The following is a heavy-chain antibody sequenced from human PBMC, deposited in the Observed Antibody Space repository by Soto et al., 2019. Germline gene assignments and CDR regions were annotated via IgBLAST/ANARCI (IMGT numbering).Heavy chain of an antibody. J-gene: IGHJ4*02. D-gene: IGHD3-10*01. CDR2: IYHSGNT. CDR1: GFSISSSNW. V-gene: IGHV4-4*02. CDR3: ARRWGEGRVDY. Sequence: PSETLSLTCAFSGFSISSSNWWSWVRQPPGKGLEWIGEIYHSGNTNYNPSLKSRVTMAVDKSRNQFSLKLSSVTAADTAVYYCARRWGEGRVDYWGQGTLVTVSS.